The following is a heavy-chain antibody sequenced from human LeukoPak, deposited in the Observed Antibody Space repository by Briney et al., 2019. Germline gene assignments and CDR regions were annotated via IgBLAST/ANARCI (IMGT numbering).Heavy chain of an antibody. CDR1: GYTFTSYG. V-gene: IGHV1-18*01. Sequence: ASVKVSCKASGYTFTSYGISWVRQAPGQGLEWMGWISAYNGNTNYAQKLQGRVTMTTDTSTSTAYRELRSLRSDDTAVYYCARDHGGIWFGELPPVNFDYWGQGTLVTVSS. J-gene: IGHJ4*02. CDR2: ISAYNGNT. D-gene: IGHD3-10*01. CDR3: ARDHGGIWFGELPPVNFDY.